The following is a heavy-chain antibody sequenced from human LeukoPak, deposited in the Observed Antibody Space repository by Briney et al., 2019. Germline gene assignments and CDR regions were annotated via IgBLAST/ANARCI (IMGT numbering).Heavy chain of an antibody. CDR3: ARDMGYYDSSGYYGVIDY. V-gene: IGHV1-46*01. CDR2: INPSGGST. J-gene: IGHJ4*02. CDR1: GYTFTSYY. D-gene: IGHD3-22*01. Sequence: ASVKVSCKASGYTFTSYYMHWVRQAPGQGLEWMGIINPSGGSTSYAQKFQGRVTMTRDTSTSTVYTELSSLRSEDTAVYYCARDMGYYDSSGYYGVIDYWGQGTLVTVSS.